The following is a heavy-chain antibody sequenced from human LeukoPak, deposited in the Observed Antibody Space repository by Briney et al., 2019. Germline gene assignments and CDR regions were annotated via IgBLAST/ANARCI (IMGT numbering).Heavy chain of an antibody. Sequence: PSETLSLTCTVSGGSISSGGYYWSWIRQHPRKGLEWIRYIYYSGSTYYNPSLKSRVTISVDTSKNQFSLKLSSVTAADTAVYYCARTSSGYYCNLYFDYWGQGTLVTVSS. CDR1: GGSISSGGYY. CDR3: ARTSSGYYCNLYFDY. CDR2: IYYSGST. V-gene: IGHV4-31*03. J-gene: IGHJ4*02. D-gene: IGHD3-22*01.